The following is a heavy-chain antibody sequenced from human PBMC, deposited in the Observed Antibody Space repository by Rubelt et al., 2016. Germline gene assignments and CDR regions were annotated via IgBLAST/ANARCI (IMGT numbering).Heavy chain of an antibody. CDR1: GFSLSATGVG. V-gene: IGHV2-5*02. D-gene: IGHD3-16*02. Sequence: QITLKESGPTLVKPTETLTLTCTFSGFSLSATGVGVAWIRQPPGKALEWLALIFWDDDNRYNPSLKNRLNITQDTYTNQVVLRMTNVDTFDTATEYWARIHRYTWAIPGSKDVGWFDPWGQGALVTVAS. CDR2: IFWDDDN. CDR3: ARIHRYTWAIPGSKDVGWFDP. J-gene: IGHJ5*02.